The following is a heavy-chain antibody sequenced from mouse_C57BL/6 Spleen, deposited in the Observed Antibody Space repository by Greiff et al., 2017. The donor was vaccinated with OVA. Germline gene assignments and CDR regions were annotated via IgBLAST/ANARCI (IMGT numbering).Heavy chain of an antibody. CDR2: ILPGSGST. CDR1: GYTFTGYW. J-gene: IGHJ4*01. Sequence: VQLQESGAELMKPGASVKLSCKATGYTFTGYWIEWVKQRPGHGLEWIGEILPGSGSTNYNEKFKGKATFTADTSSNTAYMQLSSLTTEDSAIYYCARFITTVVEGYYAMDYWGQGTSVTVSS. CDR3: ARFITTVVEGYYAMDY. V-gene: IGHV1-9*01. D-gene: IGHD1-1*01.